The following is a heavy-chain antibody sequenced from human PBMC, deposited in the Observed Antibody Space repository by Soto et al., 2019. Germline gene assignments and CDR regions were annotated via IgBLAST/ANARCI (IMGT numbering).Heavy chain of an antibody. Sequence: QVRLVESGGGVVQPGRSLRLSCTASGFSFSSYAMYWFRQPPGKGLEWVAVISHDGINKHYADSVKGRVTVSRDNSNLLLDLPQNSLRGEDTAMYYCARDMYSSDYFLKCFEPWGQGTLVNVSS. CDR2: ISHDGINK. J-gene: IGHJ5*02. D-gene: IGHD6-19*01. CDR3: ARDMYSSDYFLKCFEP. V-gene: IGHV3-30-3*01. CDR1: GFSFSSYA.